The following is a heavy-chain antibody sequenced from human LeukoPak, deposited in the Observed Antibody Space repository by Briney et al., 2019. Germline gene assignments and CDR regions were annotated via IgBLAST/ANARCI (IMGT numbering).Heavy chain of an antibody. Sequence: SVKVSCKASGGTFSSYAISWVRQAPGQGLEWMGRIIPILGIANYAQKFQGRVTITADKSTSTAYMELSSLRSEDTAVYYCAKYSSGGYFDYWGQGTLVTVSS. J-gene: IGHJ4*02. CDR3: AKYSSGGYFDY. D-gene: IGHD6-19*01. V-gene: IGHV1-69*04. CDR1: GGTFSSYA. CDR2: IIPILGIA.